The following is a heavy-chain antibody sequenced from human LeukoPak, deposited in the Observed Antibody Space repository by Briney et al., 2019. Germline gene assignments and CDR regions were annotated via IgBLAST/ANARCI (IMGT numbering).Heavy chain of an antibody. V-gene: IGHV1-18*01. Sequence: ASVKVSCKASGYTFTSYGISWVRQAPGQGLGWMGWISAYNGNTNYAQKLQGRVTMTTDTSTSTAYMELRSLRSDDTAVYYCARAPGYCSSTSCYTDYYYGMDVWGQGTTVTVSS. CDR1: GYTFTSYG. D-gene: IGHD2-2*02. J-gene: IGHJ6*02. CDR2: ISAYNGNT. CDR3: ARAPGYCSSTSCYTDYYYGMDV.